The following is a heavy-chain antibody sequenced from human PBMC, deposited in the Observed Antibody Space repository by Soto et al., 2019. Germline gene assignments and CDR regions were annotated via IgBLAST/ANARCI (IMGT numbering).Heavy chain of an antibody. J-gene: IGHJ6*02. CDR1: GFTFSSYS. CDR3: ARMNRRSGWYISYYYYYGMDV. D-gene: IGHD6-19*01. V-gene: IGHV3-21*01. Sequence: EVQLVESGGGLVKPGGSLRLSCAASGFTFSSYSMNWVRQAPGKGLEWVSSISSSRSYIYYADSVKGRFTISRDNAKNALYLQMNSLREEDTAVYYCARMNRRSGWYISYYYYYGMDVWGQGTPVTVSS. CDR2: ISSSRSYI.